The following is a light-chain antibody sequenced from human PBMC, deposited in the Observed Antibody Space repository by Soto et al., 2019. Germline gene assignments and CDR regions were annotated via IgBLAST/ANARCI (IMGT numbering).Light chain of an antibody. CDR3: ATWDDSLSGPV. J-gene: IGLJ3*02. CDR1: RSTIGGNL. Sequence: QSVLTQPPSASATPGQRVTISCSGSRSTIGGNLVSWYLQFPGAAPKLLIHSDNQRPSGVPARFSGSRSGTSASLAISGLRSEDEADYYCATWDDSLSGPVFGGGTKVTVL. V-gene: IGLV1-47*02. CDR2: SDN.